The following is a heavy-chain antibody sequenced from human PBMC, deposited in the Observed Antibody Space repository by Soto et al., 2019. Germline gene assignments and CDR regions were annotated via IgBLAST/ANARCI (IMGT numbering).Heavy chain of an antibody. J-gene: IGHJ4*02. CDR3: ARDEEADRWYVLDY. CDR2: MNADGSDI. CDR1: GFTFTTYW. D-gene: IGHD6-13*01. V-gene: IGHV3-74*01. Sequence: EVQLVESGGGLVEPGGSLTLSCAASGFTFTTYWMHWVRQVPGKGLVWVSHMNADGSDISYADSVKGRFTISRDNAKNTVYLQMNSLRAEDTAVYYCARDEEADRWYVLDYWGQGVVVTVSS.